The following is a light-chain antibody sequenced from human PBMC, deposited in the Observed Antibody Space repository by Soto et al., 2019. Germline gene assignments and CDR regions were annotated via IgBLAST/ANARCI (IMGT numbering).Light chain of an antibody. Sequence: QSALTPPHSVSGSPGQSVAISCTGTRSDVGGYNYVSWYQQHPGKAPKLMIYDVNKRPSGVPDRFSGSKSGNTASLTISGLQAEDEADYYCCSYADSFYVFGTGTKVTVL. V-gene: IGLV2-11*01. CDR2: DVN. CDR3: CSYADSFYV. CDR1: RSDVGGYNY. J-gene: IGLJ1*01.